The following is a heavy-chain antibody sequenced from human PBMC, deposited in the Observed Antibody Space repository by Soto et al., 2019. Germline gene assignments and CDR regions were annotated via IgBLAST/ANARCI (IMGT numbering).Heavy chain of an antibody. CDR2: ISAYNGNT. Sequence: ASVKVSCKASGYTFTSYDMHWVRQAPGQRFEWMGWISAYNGNTNYAQKLQGRVTMTTDTSTSTAYMELRSLRSDDTAVYYCARERVVPLLLPPAPFDYWGQGTLVTVSS. D-gene: IGHD2-15*01. J-gene: IGHJ4*02. V-gene: IGHV1-18*04. CDR1: GYTFTSYD. CDR3: ARERVVPLLLPPAPFDY.